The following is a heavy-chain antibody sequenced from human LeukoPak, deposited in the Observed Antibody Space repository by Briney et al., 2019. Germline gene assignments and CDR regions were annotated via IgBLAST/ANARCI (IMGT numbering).Heavy chain of an antibody. D-gene: IGHD3-3*01. CDR3: ARSLDDFWSGYYPIDY. Sequence: PSETLSLTCAVSGYPISSGYYWGWIRQPPGKGLEWIGSIYHSGSTYYNPSLKSRVTISVDTSKNQFSLKLSSVAAADTAVYYCARSLDDFWSGYYPIDYWGQGTLVTVSS. CDR2: IYHSGST. J-gene: IGHJ4*02. V-gene: IGHV4-38-2*01. CDR1: GYPISSGYY.